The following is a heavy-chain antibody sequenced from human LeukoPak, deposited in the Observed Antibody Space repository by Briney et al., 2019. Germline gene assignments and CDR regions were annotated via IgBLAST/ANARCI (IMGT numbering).Heavy chain of an antibody. CDR1: GFTFSNYE. CDR3: GKGDTTMDTTLDY. J-gene: IGHJ4*02. CDR2: ISSSGGDI. D-gene: IGHD5-18*01. V-gene: IGHV3-48*03. Sequence: GGSLRLSCAASGFTFSNYEMHWVRQAPGKGLEWVSYISSSGGDIYYADSVKGRFTISRDNAKNSLYLQMNSLRTEDTALYYCGKGDTTMDTTLDYWGQGTLVTVYS.